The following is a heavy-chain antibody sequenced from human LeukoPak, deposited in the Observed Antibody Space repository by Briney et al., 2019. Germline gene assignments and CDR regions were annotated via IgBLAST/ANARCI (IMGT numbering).Heavy chain of an antibody. D-gene: IGHD1-26*01. CDR3: AREHPSIVGATDYFDY. CDR1: GGSISSYY. V-gene: IGHV4-59*01. J-gene: IGHJ4*02. CDR2: IYYSGST. Sequence: SETLSLTCTVSGGSISSYYWSWIRQPPGKGLEWIGYIYYSGSTNYNPSLKSRVTISVDTSKNQFSLKLSSVTAADTAVYYCAREHPSIVGATDYFDYWSQGTLVTVSS.